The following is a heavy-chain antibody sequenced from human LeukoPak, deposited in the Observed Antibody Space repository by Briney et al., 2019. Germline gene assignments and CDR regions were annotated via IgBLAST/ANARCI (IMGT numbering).Heavy chain of an antibody. J-gene: IGHJ3*02. D-gene: IGHD1-26*01. CDR3: ARDGMTYDAFDI. CDR1: GGSISSYY. V-gene: IGHV4-59*13. Sequence: PSETLSLTCTVSGGSISSYYWSWIRQPPGKGLEWIGYIYYSGSTNYNPSLKSRVTISVDTSKNQFSLKMISVTAADTAVYYCARDGMTYDAFDIWGQGTMVTVSS. CDR2: IYYSGST.